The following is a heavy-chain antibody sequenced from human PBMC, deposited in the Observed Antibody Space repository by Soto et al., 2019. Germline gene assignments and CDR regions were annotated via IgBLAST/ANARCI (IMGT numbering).Heavy chain of an antibody. CDR1: GGSISGYY. CDR2: IYNIGST. CDR3: ARSPDSSGYYPRWYYYGMDV. J-gene: IGHJ6*02. V-gene: IGHV4-59*12. D-gene: IGHD3-22*01. Sequence: SETLSLTCTVSGGSISGYYWSWLRQPPGKGLEWIGYIYNIGSTNYNPSLRSRVTMSIDTSQEQFSLKLSSVTAADTAVYYCARSPDSSGYYPRWYYYGMDVWGQGTTVTVSS.